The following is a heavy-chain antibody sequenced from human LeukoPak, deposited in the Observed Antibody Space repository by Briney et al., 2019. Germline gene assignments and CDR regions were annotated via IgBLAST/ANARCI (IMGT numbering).Heavy chain of an antibody. CDR1: GFTFSSYW. D-gene: IGHD3-3*01. Sequence: PGGSLRLSCVASGFTFSSYWMSWVRQAPGKGLEWVANIKKDGSEEYYVDSVKGWFTISRDNAKNSLYLQMNSLRAEDTAVYYCARYYDFWSGYPPWDYWGQGTLVTVSS. J-gene: IGHJ4*02. V-gene: IGHV3-7*01. CDR3: ARYYDFWSGYPPWDY. CDR2: IKKDGSEE.